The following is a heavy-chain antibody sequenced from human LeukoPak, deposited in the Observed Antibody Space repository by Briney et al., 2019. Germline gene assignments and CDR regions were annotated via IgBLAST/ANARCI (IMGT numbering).Heavy chain of an antibody. Sequence: SVKVSCKASGYTFTSYAMNWVRQAPGQGLEWMGGIIPIFGTANYAQKFQGRVTITADKSTSTAYMELSSLRSEDTAVYYCARGGVSSYSSSFSNWFDPWGQGTLVTVSS. J-gene: IGHJ5*02. CDR2: IIPIFGTA. CDR3: ARGGVSSYSSSFSNWFDP. CDR1: GYTFTSYA. V-gene: IGHV1-69*06. D-gene: IGHD6-6*01.